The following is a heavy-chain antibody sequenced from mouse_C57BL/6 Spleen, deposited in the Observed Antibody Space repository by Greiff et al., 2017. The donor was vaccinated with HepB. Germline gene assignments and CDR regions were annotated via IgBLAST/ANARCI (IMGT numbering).Heavy chain of an antibody. CDR3: AREGGTTVVANYAMDY. J-gene: IGHJ4*01. CDR2: IYPRSGNT. V-gene: IGHV1-81*01. Sequence: QVHVKQSGAELARPGASVKLSCKASGYTFTSYGISWVKQRTGQGLEWIGEIYPRSGNTYYNEKFKGKATLTADKSSSTAYMELRSLTSEDSAVYFCAREGGTTVVANYAMDYWGQGTSVTVSS. D-gene: IGHD1-1*01. CDR1: GYTFTSYG.